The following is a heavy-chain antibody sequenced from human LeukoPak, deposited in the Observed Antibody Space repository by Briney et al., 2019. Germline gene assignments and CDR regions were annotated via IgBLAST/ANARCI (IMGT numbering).Heavy chain of an antibody. CDR1: GVSISSYC. V-gene: IGHV4-59*01. Sequence: SETLSLTCTVSGVSISSYCWSWIRQPPGKGLEWIGYIYYSGSTNYNPSLKSRVTISVDTSKNQFSLKPSSVTAADTAVYYCARVGGTNYYYYGMDVWGQGTTVTVSS. CDR3: ARVGGTNYYYYGMDV. J-gene: IGHJ6*02. CDR2: IYYSGST. D-gene: IGHD4-23*01.